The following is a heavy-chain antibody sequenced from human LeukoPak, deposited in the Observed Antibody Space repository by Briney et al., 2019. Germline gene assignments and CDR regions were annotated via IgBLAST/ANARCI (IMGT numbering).Heavy chain of an antibody. V-gene: IGHV4-59*08. CDR1: DGSISSYY. CDR2: IYYSGST. CDR3: ARLVRGVIGPPEPMYYFDY. J-gene: IGHJ4*02. Sequence: SETLSLTCTVSDGSISSYYWSWIRQPPGKGLEWIGYIYYSGSTNYNPSLKSRVTISVGTSKNQFSLKLSSVTAADTAVYYCARLVRGVIGPPEPMYYFDYWGQGTLVTVSS. D-gene: IGHD3-10*01.